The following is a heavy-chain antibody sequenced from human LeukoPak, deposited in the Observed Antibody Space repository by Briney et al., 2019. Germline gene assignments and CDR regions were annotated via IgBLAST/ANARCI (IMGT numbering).Heavy chain of an antibody. CDR3: ARTRREAAADYFYYYGMDV. J-gene: IGHJ6*04. Sequence: SGPALVKPTQTLTLTCTFSGFSLTTTGVCVTWIRQPPGKALEWLALIDWDDDKYYSASLKTRLTISKDTSKNQVVLTMTKMDPVDTATYYCARTRREAAADYFYYYGMDVWGKGTTVTVSS. CDR2: IDWDDDK. D-gene: IGHD6-13*01. CDR1: GFSLTTTGVC. V-gene: IGHV2-70*01.